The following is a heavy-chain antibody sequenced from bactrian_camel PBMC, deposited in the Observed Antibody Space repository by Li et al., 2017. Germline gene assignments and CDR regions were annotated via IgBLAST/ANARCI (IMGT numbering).Heavy chain of an antibody. CDR3: AADGVNLQLARWYSH. CDR1: GFSSSRYC. CDR2: IDSYGST. D-gene: IGHD4*01. V-gene: IGHV3S26*01. J-gene: IGHJ4*01. Sequence: HVQLVESGEGSVQAGGTLRLSCVASGFSSSRYCMGWFRQAPGKEREGVARIDSYGSTSYADSVKGRFTISKDNTKNTLYLQMNSLKPEDTAMYYCAADGVNLQLARWYSHWGQGTQVTVS.